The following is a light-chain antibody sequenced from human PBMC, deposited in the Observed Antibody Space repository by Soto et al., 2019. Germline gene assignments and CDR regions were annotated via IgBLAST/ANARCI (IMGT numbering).Light chain of an antibody. Sequence: LAQPRSVSGSPGQSVTISCTGTSSDVGGYNYVSWYQQHPGKAPKLMIYDVSKRPSGVPDRFSGSKSGNTASLTISGLQAEDEADYYCCSYAGSYTYVFGTGTKVTVL. CDR2: DVS. J-gene: IGLJ1*01. CDR1: SSDVGGYNY. CDR3: CSYAGSYTYV. V-gene: IGLV2-11*01.